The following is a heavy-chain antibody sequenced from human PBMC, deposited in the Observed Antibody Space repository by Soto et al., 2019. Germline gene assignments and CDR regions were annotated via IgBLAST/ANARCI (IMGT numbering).Heavy chain of an antibody. V-gene: IGHV3-74*01. CDR3: ARGARNYYYFDY. CDR2: IKFDGSIT. Sequence: DVQVVESGGRLVQPGGSLRLSCAASGFTFSNYWLHWVRQTPGKGLVWVSRIKFDGSITNYADSVKGRVTLSRDNANNTAYLQMDSLRADDTAVYYCARGARNYYYFDYWGQGTLVTVSS. J-gene: IGHJ4*02. CDR1: GFTFSNYW. D-gene: IGHD1-7*01.